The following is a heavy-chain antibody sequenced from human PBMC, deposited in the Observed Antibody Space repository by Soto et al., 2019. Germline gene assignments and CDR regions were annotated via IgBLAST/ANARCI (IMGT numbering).Heavy chain of an antibody. J-gene: IGHJ4*02. V-gene: IGHV1-18*01. CDR3: ARIPVAGHGDYDY. Sequence: QVQLVQSAAEMKKPGASVKVSCKASGYTFTRYVINWVRQAPGQGLEWMGYINTYAGNTYYAQKLQGRVTMTTDTSSTTAYMELRSLTSDDTAVYYCARIPVAGHGDYDYWGQGTLVTVSS. CDR2: INTYAGNT. D-gene: IGHD6-19*01. CDR1: GYTFTRYV.